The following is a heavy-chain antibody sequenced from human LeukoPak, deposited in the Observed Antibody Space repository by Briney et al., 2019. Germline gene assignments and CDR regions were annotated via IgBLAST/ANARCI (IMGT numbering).Heavy chain of an antibody. Sequence: SETLSLTCTLSGYSISSGYYWGWIRQPPGNGLEWIGSISHSGSIYYNPSLKSRVTILVDTSKNQFSLKLSSVTAADTAVYYCARDYYDSSGYYYFDYWGQGTLVTVSS. CDR3: ARDYYDSSGYYYFDY. V-gene: IGHV4-38-2*02. J-gene: IGHJ4*02. CDR2: ISHSGSI. D-gene: IGHD3-22*01. CDR1: GYSISSGYY.